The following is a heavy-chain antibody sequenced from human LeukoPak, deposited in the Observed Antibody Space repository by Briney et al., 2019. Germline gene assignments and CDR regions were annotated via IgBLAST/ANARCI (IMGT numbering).Heavy chain of an antibody. CDR3: ARGERRGYTYGPTDY. CDR1: GGSFSGYY. D-gene: IGHD5-18*01. V-gene: IGHV4-34*01. Sequence: SEALSLTCAVYGGSFSGYYWGWIRQPPGKGLEWIGEINHSGSTNYNPSPKSRVTISVDTSKNQFSLKLSSVTAADTAVYYCARGERRGYTYGPTDYWGQGTLVTVSS. J-gene: IGHJ4*02. CDR2: INHSGST.